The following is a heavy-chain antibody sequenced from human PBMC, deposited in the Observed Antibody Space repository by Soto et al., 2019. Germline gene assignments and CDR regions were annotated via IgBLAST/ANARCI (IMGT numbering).Heavy chain of an antibody. V-gene: IGHV1-18*01. CDR1: GYTFTSYG. CDR3: ARDSSYYGSGFVYYYYYYMDV. D-gene: IGHD3-10*01. CDR2: ISAYNGNT. Sequence: ASVKVSCKASGYTFTSYGISWVRQAPGQGLEWMGWISAYNGNTNYAQKLQGRVTMTTDTSTSTAYMELRSLRSDDTAVYYCARDSSYYGSGFVYYYYYYMDVWGKGTTVTVSS. J-gene: IGHJ6*03.